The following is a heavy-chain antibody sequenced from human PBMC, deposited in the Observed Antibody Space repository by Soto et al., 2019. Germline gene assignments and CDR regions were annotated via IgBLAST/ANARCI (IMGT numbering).Heavy chain of an antibody. CDR3: AKLLRPPGSMDY. V-gene: IGHV1-18*01. J-gene: IGHJ4*02. D-gene: IGHD3-10*01. Sequence: VKGSCKASGYTFTSYGISWVRQAPGQGLEWMGWINALNGNTNYAQRFHGRVTMTTDTSTSTGYMELRSLRSDDTAVYYCAKLLRPPGSMDYCGQGTLVTVSS. CDR1: GYTFTSYG. CDR2: INALNGNT.